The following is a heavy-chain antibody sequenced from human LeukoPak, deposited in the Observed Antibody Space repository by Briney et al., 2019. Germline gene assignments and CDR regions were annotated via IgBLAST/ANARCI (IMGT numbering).Heavy chain of an antibody. D-gene: IGHD2-2*01. CDR2: IWYDGSNK. Sequence: GRSLRLSCAASGFTFSSYGMHWVRQAPGKGLEWVAVIWYDGSNKYYADSVKGRFTISRDNPKNTLYLQMNSLRAEDTAVYYCCVVPAAMRGGDWYFDLWGRGTLVTVSS. CDR1: GFTFSSYG. V-gene: IGHV3-33*01. J-gene: IGHJ2*01. CDR3: CVVPAAMRGGDWYFDL.